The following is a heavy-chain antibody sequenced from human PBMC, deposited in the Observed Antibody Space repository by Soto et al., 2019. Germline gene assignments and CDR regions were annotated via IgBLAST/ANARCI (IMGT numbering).Heavy chain of an antibody. CDR2: INAGNGDT. CDR3: ARDGARIAVFGVVYYFDY. CDR1: GYTFSSHA. Sequence: QVPLVQSGAEVKKPGASVKVSCKASGYTFSSHAIHWVRQAPGQRLEWMGWINAGNGDTKYSQKFQGRVAITRDTSARSAYMELRTLKSEDTAVYYCARDGARIAVFGVVYYFDYWGQGTVVTVSS. J-gene: IGHJ4*02. D-gene: IGHD3-3*01. V-gene: IGHV1-3*01.